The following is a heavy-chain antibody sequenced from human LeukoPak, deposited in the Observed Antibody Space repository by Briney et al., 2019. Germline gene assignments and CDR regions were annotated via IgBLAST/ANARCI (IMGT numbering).Heavy chain of an antibody. CDR1: GFTFSSYS. V-gene: IGHV3-15*01. J-gene: IGHJ4*02. CDR3: TTTSDYGDHKR. CDR2: IKSKTDGGTT. Sequence: GGSLRLSCAASGFTFSSYSMNWVRQAPGKGLEWVGRIKSKTDGGTTDYAAPVKGRFTISRDDSKNTLYLQMNSLKTKDTAVYYCTTTSDYGDHKRWGQGTLVTVSS. D-gene: IGHD4-17*01.